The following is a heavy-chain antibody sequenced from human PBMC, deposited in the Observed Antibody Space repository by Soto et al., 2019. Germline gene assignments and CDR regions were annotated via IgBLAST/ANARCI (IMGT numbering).Heavy chain of an antibody. Sequence: QVQLVESGGGLVKPGGSLRLSCAASGFTFSDYYMSWIRQAPGRGLEWVSYISSSGSTIYYADSVKGRFTISRDNAKNSLYLQMNSLRAEYTAVYYCASAPGYCSSTSCAYYYMDVWGKGTTVTVSS. CDR3: ASAPGYCSSTSCAYYYMDV. CDR1: GFTFSDYY. CDR2: ISSSGSTI. J-gene: IGHJ6*03. V-gene: IGHV3-11*01. D-gene: IGHD2-2*01.